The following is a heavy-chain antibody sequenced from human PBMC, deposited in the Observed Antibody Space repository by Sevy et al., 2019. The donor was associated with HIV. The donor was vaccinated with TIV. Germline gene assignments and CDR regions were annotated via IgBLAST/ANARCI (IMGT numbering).Heavy chain of an antibody. CDR2: INPNSGGT. V-gene: IGHV1-2*02. Sequence: ASVKVSCKASGYTFTGYYMHWVRQAPGQGLEWMGWINPNSGGTNDAQKFQGRVTMTRDTSISTAYMELGRLRSDDTAVYYCARVRFVVVVAATLGYYGMDVWGQGTTVTVSS. D-gene: IGHD2-15*01. CDR3: ARVRFVVVVAATLGYYGMDV. J-gene: IGHJ6*02. CDR1: GYTFTGYY.